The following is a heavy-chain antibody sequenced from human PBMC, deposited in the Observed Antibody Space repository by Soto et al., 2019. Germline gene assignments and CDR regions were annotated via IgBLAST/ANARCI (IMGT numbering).Heavy chain of an antibody. CDR2: ISGSDGKT. V-gene: IGHV3-23*04. Sequence: DVRLAESGGGLVQPGGSLRLSCTTSGFSFASFAMTWVRQAPGKGLEWVATISGSDGKTYYADSVKGRFSLSRDTSRKHLYLPINSLRADDTGIYFCAKLSYLDYWGQGTRVTVSS. CDR1: GFSFASFA. J-gene: IGHJ4*02. CDR3: AKLSYLDY.